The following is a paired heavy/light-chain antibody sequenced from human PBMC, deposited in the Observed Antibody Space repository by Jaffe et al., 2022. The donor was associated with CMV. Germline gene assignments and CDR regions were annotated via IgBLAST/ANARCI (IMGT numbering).Light chain of an antibody. Sequence: EIVMTQSPATLSVSLGERATLSCRASQSVSSDLAWYQQNPGQAPRLLIYGASTRATGIPARFSGSGSGTEFTLTISSLQSEDFAVYYCQQYNNWPTFGQGTKLEI. J-gene: IGKJ2*01. CDR3: QQYNNWPT. CDR1: QSVSSD. V-gene: IGKV3-15*01. CDR2: GAS.
Heavy chain of an antibody. D-gene: IGHD6-19*01. CDR1: GFTFSSYA. CDR3: AKVAASQYYYMDV. CDR2: ASSSGVGT. J-gene: IGHJ6*03. Sequence: EVQVVESGGGLVQPGGSLRLSCAAAGFTFSSYAMSWVRQAPGKGLEWVSSASSSGVGTYYADSVKDRFTISRDNSKNTLYLQMNRLRAEDTAVYYCAKVAASQYYYMDVWGKGTTVTVSS. V-gene: IGHV3-23*04.